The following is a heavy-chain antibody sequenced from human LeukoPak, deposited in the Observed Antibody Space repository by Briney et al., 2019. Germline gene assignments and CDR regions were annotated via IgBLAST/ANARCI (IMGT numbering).Heavy chain of an antibody. CDR1: GGTFSSYA. CDR3: ARGRGTNLGP. V-gene: IGHV1-69*04. D-gene: IGHD3-10*01. J-gene: IGHJ5*02. Sequence: ASVKVSCKASGGTFSSYAISWVRQAPGQGLEWMGRIIPILGIANYAQKLQGRVTMTTDTSTSTAYMELRSLRSDDTAVYYCARGRGTNLGPWGQGTLVTVSS. CDR2: IIPILGIA.